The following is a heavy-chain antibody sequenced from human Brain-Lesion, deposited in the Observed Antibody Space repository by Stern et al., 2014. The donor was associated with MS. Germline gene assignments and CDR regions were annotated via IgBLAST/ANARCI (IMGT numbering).Heavy chain of an antibody. CDR3: ARDWSGSSIHLAPAYGGHIRFDP. CDR1: GGSINSGLNY. Sequence: QVQLVESGPGLVKPSQTLSLTCTVSGGSINSGLNYWSWIRQPPGKGLEWIGYIYHRGSSYYNPSLKSRVSISLDTSKNQFSLRLSSVTAADTAVYYCARDWSGSSIHLAPAYGGHIRFDPWGQGTLVTVSS. D-gene: IGHD5-18*01. J-gene: IGHJ5*02. V-gene: IGHV4-31*03. CDR2: IYHRGSS.